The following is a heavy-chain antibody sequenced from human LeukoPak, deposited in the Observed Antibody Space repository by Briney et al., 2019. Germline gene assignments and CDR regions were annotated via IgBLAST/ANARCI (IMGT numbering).Heavy chain of an antibody. CDR1: GFTFDNYA. CDR3: TKVLWGLTLLSSDY. V-gene: IGHV3-23*01. D-gene: IGHD3-16*01. Sequence: WGSLSLSCAASGFTFDNYAITWVRQGPGKGLEWIATISGSGGSTYYADSVKGRFTIFRVNSKNMVFLQMSGLRAEDTALYYCTKVLWGLTLLSSDYWGQGTLVTVSS. J-gene: IGHJ4*02. CDR2: ISGSGGST.